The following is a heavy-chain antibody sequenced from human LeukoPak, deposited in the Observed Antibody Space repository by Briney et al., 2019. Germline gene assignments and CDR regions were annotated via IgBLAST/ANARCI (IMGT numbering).Heavy chain of an antibody. D-gene: IGHD3-22*01. CDR3: ARGNYYDSSGYLYY. V-gene: IGHV3-20*04. CDR1: GFTFSSYS. CDR2: INWNGGST. Sequence: PGGSLRLSCAASGFTFSSYSMNWVRQAPGKGLEWVSGINWNGGSTGYADSVKGRFTISRDNAKNSLYLQMNSLRAEDTALYYCARGNYYDSSGYLYYWGQGTLVTVSS. J-gene: IGHJ4*02.